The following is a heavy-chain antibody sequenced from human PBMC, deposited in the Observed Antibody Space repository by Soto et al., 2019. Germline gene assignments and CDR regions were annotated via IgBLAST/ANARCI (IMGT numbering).Heavy chain of an antibody. J-gene: IGHJ6*02. CDR1: GFTFSSYS. CDR2: ISSSSSYI. D-gene: IGHD1-26*01. Sequence: GGSLRLSCAASGFTFSSYSMNWARQAPGKGLEWVSSISSSSSYIYYADSVKGRFTISRDNAKNSLYLQMNSLRAEDTAVYYCVREALVGATGGGVYYYYYGMDVWGQGTTVTVSS. V-gene: IGHV3-21*01. CDR3: VREALVGATGGGVYYYYYGMDV.